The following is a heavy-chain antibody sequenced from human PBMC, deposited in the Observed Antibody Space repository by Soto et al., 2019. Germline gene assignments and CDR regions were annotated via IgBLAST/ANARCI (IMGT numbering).Heavy chain of an antibody. CDR1: GGSISSYY. D-gene: IGHD2-15*01. CDR2: IYYSGST. Sequence: TSETLSLTCTVSGGSISSYYWSWIRQPPGKGLEWIGYIYYSGSTNYNPSLKSRVTISVDTSKNQFSLKLSSVTAADTAVYYCARDRRRGGFDYWGQGTLVTVSS. V-gene: IGHV4-59*01. CDR3: ARDRRRGGFDY. J-gene: IGHJ4*02.